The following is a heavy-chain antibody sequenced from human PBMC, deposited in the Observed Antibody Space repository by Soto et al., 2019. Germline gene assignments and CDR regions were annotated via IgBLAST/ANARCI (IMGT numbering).Heavy chain of an antibody. Sequence: SVKVSCKASGGTFSSYAISWVRQAPGQGLEWMGGIIPIFGTANYAQKFQGRVTITTDESTSTAYMELSSLRSEDTAVYYCARDPWYYYGSGSYYKENWFDPWGQGTLVTVSS. J-gene: IGHJ5*02. CDR2: IIPIFGTA. V-gene: IGHV1-69*05. CDR1: GGTFSSYA. CDR3: ARDPWYYYGSGSYYKENWFDP. D-gene: IGHD3-10*01.